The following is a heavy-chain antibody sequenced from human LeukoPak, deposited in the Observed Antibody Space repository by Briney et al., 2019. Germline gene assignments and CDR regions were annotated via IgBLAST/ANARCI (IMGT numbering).Heavy chain of an antibody. J-gene: IGHJ4*02. Sequence: ASVKVSCKASGYTFTSYDINWMRQATGQGLEWMGWMNPNSGNTGYAQKFQGRVTMTRNTSISTAYMELSSLRSEDTAVYYCARGNDSSGSFDYWGQGTLVTVSS. CDR1: GYTFTSYD. D-gene: IGHD3-22*01. CDR3: ARGNDSSGSFDY. CDR2: MNPNSGNT. V-gene: IGHV1-8*01.